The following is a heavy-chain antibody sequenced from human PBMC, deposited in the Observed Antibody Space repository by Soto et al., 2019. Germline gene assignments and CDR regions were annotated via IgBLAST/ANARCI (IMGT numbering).Heavy chain of an antibody. CDR1: GFTFGDSY. J-gene: IGHJ5*02. CDR3: VRGGGRGLFDP. Sequence: GGSLRLSCAVSGFTFGDSYMSWIRQAPGKGLEWLSYISPGSRYPAYADSVKGRFTISRDNAKRSLYLQMMSLTAEDTAIYYCVRGGGRGLFDPWGQGTMVTVSS. V-gene: IGHV3-11*06. D-gene: IGHD2-15*01. CDR2: ISPGSRYP.